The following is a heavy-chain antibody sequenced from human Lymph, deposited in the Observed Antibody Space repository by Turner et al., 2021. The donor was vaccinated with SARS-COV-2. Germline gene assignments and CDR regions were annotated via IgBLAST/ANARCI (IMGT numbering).Heavy chain of an antibody. CDR1: GGSISSSSHY. CDR2: IYYSGSK. D-gene: IGHD3-10*01. V-gene: IGHV4-39*01. Sequence: QLQLQESGPGLVKPSATLSLTCTVSGGSISSSSHYWGWIRQPPGRGLEWIGHIYYSGSKYYNPSLKSRVTISVDTSKNQFSLKLSSVTAADTAVYYCARLVRRAEYYFDYWGQGTLVTVSS. J-gene: IGHJ4*02. CDR3: ARLVRRAEYYFDY.